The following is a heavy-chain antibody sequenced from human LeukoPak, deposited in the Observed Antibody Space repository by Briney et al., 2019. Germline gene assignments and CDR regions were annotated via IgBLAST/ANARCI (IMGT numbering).Heavy chain of an antibody. CDR3: ARYSEVYYYVDV. J-gene: IGHJ6*03. Sequence: GGSLRLSCAASGFTVSRNEMRWVRQAPGKGLEWVSSISGGSTYYADSVKGRFTISRDDAKKSLDLQMNSLRAEDTAVYFCARYSEVYYYVDVWGAGTTVIVSS. V-gene: IGHV3-38-3*01. D-gene: IGHD2-15*01. CDR2: ISGGST. CDR1: GFTVSRNE.